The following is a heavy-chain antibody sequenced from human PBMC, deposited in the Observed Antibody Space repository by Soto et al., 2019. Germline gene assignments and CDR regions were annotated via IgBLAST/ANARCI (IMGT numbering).Heavy chain of an antibody. CDR3: ARQLGSRYPQDI. D-gene: IGHD7-27*01. J-gene: IGHJ3*02. CDR1: GASISSYY. CDR2: IYYTGST. V-gene: IGHV4-59*08. Sequence: QVQLQESGPGLVKPSETLSLTCTVSGASISSYYWTLIRQPPGKGLEWIGYIYYTGSTNYNPSLKSRVTISLDTSKNQFSLKLSSVTAADPAVYYCARQLGSRYPQDIWGQGTMVTVSS.